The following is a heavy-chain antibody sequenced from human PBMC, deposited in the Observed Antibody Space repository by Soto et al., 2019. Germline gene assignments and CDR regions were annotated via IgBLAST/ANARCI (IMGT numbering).Heavy chain of an antibody. V-gene: IGHV3-23*01. J-gene: IGHJ3*02. CDR3: AKDRSHGYWGHHDAFDI. Sequence: PGGSLRLSCAASGFTFSSYAMSWVRQAPGKGLEWVSAISGSGGSTYYADSVKGRFTISRDNSKNTLYLQINSLRAEDTAVYYCAKDRSHGYWGHHDAFDIWGQGTMVTVSS. D-gene: IGHD7-27*01. CDR2: ISGSGGST. CDR1: GFTFSSYA.